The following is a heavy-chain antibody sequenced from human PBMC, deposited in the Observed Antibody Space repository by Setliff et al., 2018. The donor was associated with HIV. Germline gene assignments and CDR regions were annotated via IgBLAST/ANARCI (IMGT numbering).Heavy chain of an antibody. CDR3: ATRPAGSYWYGVFDF. Sequence: SETLSLTCTVSGGSISNYYWSWIRQSPKTGLEWIGYIYASGVTSYNPSLKSRVTISIDTSKNQFSLKLNSMTAADTAVYYCATRPAGSYWYGVFDFWGRGMLVTVSS. V-gene: IGHV4-4*09. CDR1: GGSISNYY. J-gene: IGHJ4*02. CDR2: IYASGVT. D-gene: IGHD6-13*01.